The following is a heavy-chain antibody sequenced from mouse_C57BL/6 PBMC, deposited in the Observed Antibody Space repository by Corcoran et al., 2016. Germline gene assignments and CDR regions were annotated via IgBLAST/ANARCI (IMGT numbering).Heavy chain of an antibody. D-gene: IGHD2-2*01. CDR2: INPNNGGT. CDR3: AKGHSRSTMVTTLDY. J-gene: IGHJ2*01. Sequence: EVQLQQTGPELVKPGASVKISCKASGYTFTDYYMNWVKQSHGKSLEWIGDINPNNGGTSYNQKFKGKDTLTVDKSSSTAYMELRSLTSEDSADYYCAKGHSRSTMVTTLDYWGQGTTLTVSS. V-gene: IGHV1-26*01. CDR1: GYTFTDYY.